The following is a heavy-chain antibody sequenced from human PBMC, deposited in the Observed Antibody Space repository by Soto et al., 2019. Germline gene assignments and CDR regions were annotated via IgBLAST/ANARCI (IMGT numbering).Heavy chain of an antibody. CDR2: ISDSGDST. CDR1: GFTFSNYA. J-gene: IGHJ4*02. D-gene: IGHD3-10*01. CDR3: AKDGFSGSGKYYFDY. Sequence: EVHLLESGGGLVQPGGSLRLSCAASGFTFSNYAMNWVRQAPGKGLEWVSVISDSGDSTYYADSVKGRFTISRDKPKNTLYLHMNSLTAEDTAVYYCAKDGFSGSGKYYFDYWGQGTLVTVSS. V-gene: IGHV3-23*01.